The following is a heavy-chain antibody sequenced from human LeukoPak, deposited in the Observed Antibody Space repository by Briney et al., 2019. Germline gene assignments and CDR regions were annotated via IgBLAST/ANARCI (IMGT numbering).Heavy chain of an antibody. Sequence: GGSLRLSCAASGFTFSSYGMHWVRQAPGKGLEWVAVIWYDGSNKYYADSVKGRFTISRDNSKNTLYLQMNSLRAEDTAVYYCARDKYYDSSGYYPPFDYWGQGTLVTVSS. V-gene: IGHV3-33*01. CDR2: IWYDGSNK. J-gene: IGHJ4*02. CDR1: GFTFSSYG. D-gene: IGHD3-22*01. CDR3: ARDKYYDSSGYYPPFDY.